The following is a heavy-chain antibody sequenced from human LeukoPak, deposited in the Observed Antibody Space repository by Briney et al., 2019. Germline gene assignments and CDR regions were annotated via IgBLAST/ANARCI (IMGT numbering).Heavy chain of an antibody. CDR1: GGSSTSRTYY. CDR3: TRVDCIDGRCYTFDY. Sequence: SETLSLPCSGTGGSSTSRTYYGGGIRQPPGKGLQWIGSIHYSGSTYYSPSLKSRGTISVDTSKNQLSLMLRSVTAADTDAYYCTRVDCIDGRCYTFDYWGPGILVIVSS. J-gene: IGHJ4*02. CDR2: IHYSGST. D-gene: IGHD2-15*01. V-gene: IGHV4-39*07.